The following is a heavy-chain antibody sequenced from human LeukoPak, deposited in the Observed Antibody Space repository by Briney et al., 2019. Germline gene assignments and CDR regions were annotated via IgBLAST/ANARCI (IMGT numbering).Heavy chain of an antibody. CDR3: ARGPRVGTKSFDH. D-gene: IGHD1-26*01. J-gene: IGHJ4*02. Sequence: PGGSLRLSCAASGFTFNTYWMTWVRQAPGKGLEWVANIKQDGTEKYYVDSVKGRFTISRDNAKNSLYLRMNSLRAEDTSVYYCARGPRVGTKSFDHWSQGTLVTVSS. CDR1: GFTFNTYW. V-gene: IGHV3-7*01. CDR2: IKQDGTEK.